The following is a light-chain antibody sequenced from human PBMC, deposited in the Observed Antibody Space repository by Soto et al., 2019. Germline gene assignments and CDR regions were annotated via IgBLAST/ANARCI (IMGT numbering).Light chain of an antibody. Sequence: DIQMTQSPSSLSASLGDRVTITCRASQSISTSLNWYQQKPGEAPKLLIYGASSRQRGVSSTFSGSGYGTDFTLTISSLQPEDFAIYYCQQSYSTPLTFGRGTKVDIK. CDR1: QSISTS. CDR3: QQSYSTPLT. J-gene: IGKJ4*01. CDR2: GAS. V-gene: IGKV1-39*01.